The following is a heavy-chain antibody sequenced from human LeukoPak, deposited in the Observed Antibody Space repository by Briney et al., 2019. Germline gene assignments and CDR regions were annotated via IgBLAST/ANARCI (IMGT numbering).Heavy chain of an antibody. D-gene: IGHD3-9*01. Sequence: GGSLGLSCTASGFTFRSYSMNWVRQAPGKGLEWVSYISSSSSTIYYADSVRGRFTISRDNARNSLYLQMNSLSAEDTAFYYCARDALQLTGNYVTRWWFDPWGQGTLVTVSS. CDR3: ARDALQLTGNYVTRWWFDP. V-gene: IGHV3-48*01. J-gene: IGHJ5*02. CDR1: GFTFRSYS. CDR2: ISSSSSTI.